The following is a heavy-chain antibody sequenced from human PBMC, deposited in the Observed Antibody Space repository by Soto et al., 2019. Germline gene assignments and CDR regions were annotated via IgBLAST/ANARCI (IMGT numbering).Heavy chain of an antibody. D-gene: IGHD6-13*01. CDR2: IIPILGMA. V-gene: IGHV1-69*08. CDR3: AREGIPAAVNGKHDAFDI. CDR1: GGTFSSDT. Sequence: QVQLVQSGAEVKKPGSSVKVSCKASGGTFSSDTFSWVRQAPGQGLEWMGRIIPILGMANYAQKFQARVTVNADKSTSTAYMELYSLRSEDTAVYYCAREGIPAAVNGKHDAFDIWGQGTMVTVSS. J-gene: IGHJ3*02.